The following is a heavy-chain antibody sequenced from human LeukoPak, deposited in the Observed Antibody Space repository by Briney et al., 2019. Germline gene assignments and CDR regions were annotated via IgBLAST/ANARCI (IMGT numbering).Heavy chain of an antibody. D-gene: IGHD2-2*01. CDR3: AKGHFSSTSCYYMDV. Sequence: GGSLRLSCAASGFTFSNYGMHWVRQAPGKGLEGVTFIRYDGSNKYSADSVKGRFTISRDNSRNTLYLQMNSLRAEDTAVYYCAKGHFSSTSCYYMDVWGKGTTVTVSS. CDR1: GFTFSNYG. J-gene: IGHJ6*03. V-gene: IGHV3-30*02. CDR2: IRYDGSNK.